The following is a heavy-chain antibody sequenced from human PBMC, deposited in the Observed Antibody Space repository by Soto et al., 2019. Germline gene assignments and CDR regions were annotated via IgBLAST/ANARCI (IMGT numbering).Heavy chain of an antibody. J-gene: IGHJ5*02. Sequence: QVQLQESGPGLVKPSETLSLTCTVSGVSMSGYYWSWIRQPPGKGLEWIGYIYSSGSTNYNPSLRSRLTISLDTSNSQFSLRLTSVTAADTAVYYCTRSNGLDLWGQGILVTVSS. CDR1: GVSMSGYY. CDR3: TRSNGLDL. CDR2: IYSSGST. V-gene: IGHV4-59*13.